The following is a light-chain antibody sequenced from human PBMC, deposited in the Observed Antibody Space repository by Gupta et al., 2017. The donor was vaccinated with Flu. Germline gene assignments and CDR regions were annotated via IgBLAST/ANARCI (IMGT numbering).Light chain of an antibody. CDR3: CSNASSNNLVI. V-gene: IGLV2-8*01. CDR2: EVT. Sequence: QSAMTQPHSASGSPGQSVALFRTGTSSDIGGYNYVSWYQQHPGKAPKLIIYEVTKRPSGVPDRFSGSKSGNTASLTVSGLQTEDEADYYCCSNASSNNLVIFGGGTKLTVL. J-gene: IGLJ2*01. CDR1: SSDIGGYNY.